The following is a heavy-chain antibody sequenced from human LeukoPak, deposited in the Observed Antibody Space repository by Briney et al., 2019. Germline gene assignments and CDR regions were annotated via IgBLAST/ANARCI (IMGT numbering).Heavy chain of an antibody. V-gene: IGHV4-59*01. CDR3: ARGVVAAAGPTFDF. Sequence: SETLSLTCTVSGDSFSYFYWSWIRQPPGKGLEWIGYIYNSGSTSYNPSLKSRVTISLDTSQDQFSLKLSSLTAADTAVYYCARGVVAAAGPTFDFWGQGTLVTVSS. CDR1: GDSFSYFY. J-gene: IGHJ4*02. CDR2: IYNSGST. D-gene: IGHD6-13*01.